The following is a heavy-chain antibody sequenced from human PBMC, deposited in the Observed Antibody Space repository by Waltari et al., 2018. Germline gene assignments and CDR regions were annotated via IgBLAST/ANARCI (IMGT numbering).Heavy chain of an antibody. CDR3: ASHPEDFYYYMDI. J-gene: IGHJ6*03. CDR1: GFNFNVYT. Sequence: EVQLVESGGGLVKPGGSLRLSCAASGFNFNVYTMNWVRQTPGKGLEWVSSIGSSSNYTYYADSVKGRFTISRDNAAHSLYLEMNGLRPEDTGVYYCASHPEDFYYYMDIWGKGTTVTVSS. V-gene: IGHV3-21*06. CDR2: IGSSSNYT.